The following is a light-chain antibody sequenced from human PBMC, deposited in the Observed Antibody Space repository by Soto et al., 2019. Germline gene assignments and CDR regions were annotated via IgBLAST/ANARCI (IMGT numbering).Light chain of an antibody. J-gene: IGKJ1*01. CDR1: QTIGTY. CDR2: DAS. CDR3: QQSYNTPLT. V-gene: IGKV1-39*01. Sequence: IEVTQSPSSLPASPRDRVRRTCRASQTIGTYVNWYRQKSGAAPELLIYDASTLQSGVPSRFRGGASGTDFTLTISSLQLDDFATYYCQQSYNTPLTFGKGTKVDIK.